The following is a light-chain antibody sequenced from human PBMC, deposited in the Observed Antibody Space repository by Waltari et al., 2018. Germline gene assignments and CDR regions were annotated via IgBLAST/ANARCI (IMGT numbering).Light chain of an antibody. Sequence: DIQMTQSPSSLSASVGDRVTITCRATQSINNYLNWYQHKPGRAPMLLIYAASSLQSGVPSRFTGSGSGTHFTLTITSLQPEDFATYYCQQTFSIPRSSFGQGTKLEIK. V-gene: IGKV1-39*01. J-gene: IGKJ2*01. CDR3: QQTFSIPRSS. CDR1: QSINNY. CDR2: AAS.